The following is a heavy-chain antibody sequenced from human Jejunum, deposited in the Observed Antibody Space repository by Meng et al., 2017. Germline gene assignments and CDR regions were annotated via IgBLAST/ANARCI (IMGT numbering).Heavy chain of an antibody. J-gene: IGHJ4*02. Sequence: ASALISCKASGYTFTAYYLHWLRQAPGQGLEWLGRINPNSGGTNYADKFQDRVTMTRDTSIKTAYMELTSLRLDDAAVYYCARTVRDGDNYYFDYWDQGILVTVSS. D-gene: IGHD5-24*01. CDR2: INPNSGGT. CDR1: GYTFTAYY. CDR3: ARTVRDGDNYYFDY. V-gene: IGHV1-2*06.